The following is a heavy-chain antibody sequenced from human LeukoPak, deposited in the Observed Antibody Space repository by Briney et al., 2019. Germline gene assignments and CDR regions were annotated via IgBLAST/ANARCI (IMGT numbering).Heavy chain of an antibody. CDR2: ITGSSDSI. J-gene: IGHJ4*02. Sequence: GGSLRLSCTASGFTFGDYAMNWLRQAPGKGLEWVSYITGSSDSILYTDSVKGRFTISRDNAKNSVYLQVNSLRAEDTALYYCAKVPRTNHDNFFDYWGQGTLVTVSS. D-gene: IGHD2-8*01. V-gene: IGHV3-48*01. CDR3: AKVPRTNHDNFFDY. CDR1: GFTFGDYA.